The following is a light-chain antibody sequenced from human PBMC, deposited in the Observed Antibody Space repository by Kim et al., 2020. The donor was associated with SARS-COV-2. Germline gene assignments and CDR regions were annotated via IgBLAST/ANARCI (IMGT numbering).Light chain of an antibody. CDR1: ESVGSN. CDR2: GAS. J-gene: IGKJ2*01. Sequence: EILMTQSPAALSMSPGERATLSCRASESVGSNLAWYQQKPGQAPRLLIYGASTRATGVPASFSGSGSGTDFTLTISSLQTEDFAVYYREQYNNWPYTFGQGPSWRS. V-gene: IGKV3-15*01. CDR3: EQYNNWPYT.